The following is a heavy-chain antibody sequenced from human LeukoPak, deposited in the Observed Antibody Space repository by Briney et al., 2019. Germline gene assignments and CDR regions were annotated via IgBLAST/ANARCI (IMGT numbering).Heavy chain of an antibody. CDR3: ATGEDQIQLWASFDY. CDR2: FDPEDGET. CDR1: GYTLTELS. J-gene: IGHJ4*02. Sequence: GASVKVSCKVSGYTLTELSMHWVRQAPGKGLEWMGGFDPEDGETIYAQKFQGRVTMTEDTSTDTAYMELSSLRSEDTAVYYCATGEDQIQLWASFDYWGQGTLVTVSS. V-gene: IGHV1-24*01. D-gene: IGHD5-18*01.